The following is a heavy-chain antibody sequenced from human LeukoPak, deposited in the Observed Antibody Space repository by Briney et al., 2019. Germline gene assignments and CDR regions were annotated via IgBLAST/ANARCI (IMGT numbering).Heavy chain of an antibody. CDR1: GYTFTGYY. CDR3: ARVGYCSDTSYSSYYFDY. J-gene: IGHJ4*02. V-gene: IGHV1-2*02. Sequence: GASVKVSCKASGYTFTGYYMHWVRQAPGQGLEWMGWINPYSGGTNYAQKFQGRVTMTRDTSISTAYMELSRLRSDDTAVYYCARVGYCSDTSYSSYYFDYWGQGTLVTVSS. CDR2: INPYSGGT. D-gene: IGHD2-2*03.